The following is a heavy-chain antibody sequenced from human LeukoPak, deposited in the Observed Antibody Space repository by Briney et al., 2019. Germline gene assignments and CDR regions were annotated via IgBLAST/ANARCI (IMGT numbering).Heavy chain of an antibody. J-gene: IGHJ6*03. CDR3: ARNTAAIVLRYFYFYMDV. Sequence: GGSLRLSCAASGFAFHNYWMSWVRQAPGKGLEWAANIKVDGSEEYYVDSVKGRFTISRDNAKSSLYLQMNSLRAEDTAVYYCARNTAAIVLRYFYFYMDVWGKGTTVTVSS. CDR2: IKVDGSEE. CDR1: GFAFHNYW. D-gene: IGHD2-2*02. V-gene: IGHV3-7*01.